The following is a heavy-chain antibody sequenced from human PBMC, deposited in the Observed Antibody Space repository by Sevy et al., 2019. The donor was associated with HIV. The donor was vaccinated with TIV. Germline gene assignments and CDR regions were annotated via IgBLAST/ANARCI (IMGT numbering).Heavy chain of an antibody. CDR1: GDTFSTYG. Sequence: ASVKVSCKASGDTFSTYGLSWVRQAPGQGLEWMGGIIPIFGTPTYAKKFPGRVTITADEPGSTAYMELSSLRSEDTALYYCAREGGVATTGDHDAFDIWGHGTLVTVSS. J-gene: IGHJ3*02. CDR2: IIPIFGTP. CDR3: AREGGVATTGDHDAFDI. V-gene: IGHV1-69*13. D-gene: IGHD7-27*01.